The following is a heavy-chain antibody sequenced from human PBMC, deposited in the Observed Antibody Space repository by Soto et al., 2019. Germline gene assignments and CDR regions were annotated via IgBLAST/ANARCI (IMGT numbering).Heavy chain of an antibody. CDR1: GGTFSSYA. V-gene: IGHV1-69*05. J-gene: IGHJ3*02. Sequence: ASVKVSCKASGGTFSSYAISWVRQAPGQGLEWMGGIVPSCGTTNYAQKFQGRVTITRDVSTSTAYMELSSLRSEDTAVYYCAARTFDHYYGSGSYDAFDIWGQGTMVTVSS. CDR2: IVPSCGTT. D-gene: IGHD3-10*01. CDR3: AARTFDHYYGSGSYDAFDI.